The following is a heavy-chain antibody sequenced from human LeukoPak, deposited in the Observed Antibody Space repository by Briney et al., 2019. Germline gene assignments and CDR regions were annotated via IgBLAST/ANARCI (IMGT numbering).Heavy chain of an antibody. J-gene: IGHJ3*02. CDR2: IQYDGSNK. Sequence: GGSLRLSCAASGFTFSSYGMHWVRQAPGKGLEWVTFIQYDGSNKYYADSVKGRFTISRDNSKNTLYLQMNSLRAEDTAVYFCARIRQRRQEDAFDIWGQGTMVTVSS. CDR3: ARIRQRRQEDAFDI. CDR1: GFTFSSYG. V-gene: IGHV3-30*02. D-gene: IGHD6-25*01.